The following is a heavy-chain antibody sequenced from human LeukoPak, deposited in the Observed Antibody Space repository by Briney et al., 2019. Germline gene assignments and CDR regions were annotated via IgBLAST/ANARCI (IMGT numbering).Heavy chain of an antibody. CDR1: GGSFSGYY. V-gene: IGHV4-34*01. Sequence: SETLSLTCAVYGGSFSGYYWSWIRQPPGKGLEWIGEINHSGSTNYNPSLKSRVTISVDTSKNQFPLKLSSVTAADTAVYYCARDEDSSGWYDAFDIWGQGTMVTVSS. J-gene: IGHJ3*02. CDR2: INHSGST. D-gene: IGHD6-19*01. CDR3: ARDEDSSGWYDAFDI.